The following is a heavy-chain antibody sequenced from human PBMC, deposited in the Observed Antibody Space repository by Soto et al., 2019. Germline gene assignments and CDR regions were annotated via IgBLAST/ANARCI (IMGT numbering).Heavy chain of an antibody. Sequence: GGSLRLSCAASGFSFNSHAMTWVRPAPGRGLEWVAAINGGVDAFNADSVKGRFTSYRDNSKDTLYLQMNSLGVEDTALYYCAKVLSLRTSGKYYKPFFHGMVVWGLGTTVTVSS. CDR1: GFSFNSHA. J-gene: IGHJ6*02. CDR2: INGGVDA. V-gene: IGHV3-23*01. D-gene: IGHD3-10*01. CDR3: AKVLSLRTSGKYYKPFFHGMVV.